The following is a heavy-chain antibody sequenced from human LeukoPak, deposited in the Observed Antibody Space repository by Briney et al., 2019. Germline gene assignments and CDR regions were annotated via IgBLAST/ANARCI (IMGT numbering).Heavy chain of an antibody. CDR3: ARDPSYCSGGSCYPYFDY. V-gene: IGHV3-20*04. J-gene: IGHJ4*02. CDR2: INWNGGST. CDR1: GFTFDDYG. D-gene: IGHD2-15*01. Sequence: GGSLRLSCAASGFTFDDYGMSWVRQAPGKGLEWVSGINWNGGSTGYADSVKGRFTIARDNAKNSLYLQMNSLRAEDTALYYCARDPSYCSGGSCYPYFDYWGQGTLVTVSS.